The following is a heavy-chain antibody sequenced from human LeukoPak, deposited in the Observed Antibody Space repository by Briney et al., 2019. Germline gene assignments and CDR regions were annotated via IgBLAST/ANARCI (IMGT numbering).Heavy chain of an antibody. CDR1: GFTFSSYS. CDR3: ARVGAIEGYGYYMDV. CDR2: ISSSSSYI. J-gene: IGHJ6*03. V-gene: IGHV3-21*01. D-gene: IGHD5-12*01. Sequence: PGGSLRLSCAASGFTFSSYSMNWVRQAPGEGLECVSSISSSSSYIYYADSVKGRFTIPRDNAKNSLYLQMNSLRAEDTAVYYCARVGAIEGYGYYMDVWGKGTTVTVSS.